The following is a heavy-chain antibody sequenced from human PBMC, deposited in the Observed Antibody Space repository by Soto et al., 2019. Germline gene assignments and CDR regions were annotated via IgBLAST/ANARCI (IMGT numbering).Heavy chain of an antibody. V-gene: IGHV1-18*01. J-gene: IGHJ4*02. CDR1: GYTFTSYG. CDR3: ATRAPAFDF. Sequence: QVQLVQSGPEVKKPGASVKVSCKTSGYTFTSYGVAWVRQAPGQGLEWMGWISTSKGDTTYAQKFQGRVTRTTDTSTSTAYMELRSLGADDTAVDYCATRAPAFDFWGQGTLVTGSS. CDR2: ISTSKGDT.